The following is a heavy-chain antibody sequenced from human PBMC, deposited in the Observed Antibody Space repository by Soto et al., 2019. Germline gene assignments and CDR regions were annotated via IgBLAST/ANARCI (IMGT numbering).Heavy chain of an antibody. V-gene: IGHV4-39*01. D-gene: IGHD3-22*01. J-gene: IGHJ4*02. CDR3: ARRRYYDSSGYYYVSPFDY. Sequence: KASETLSLTCTVSGGSISSSSYYWGWIRQPPGKGLEWIGSIYYSGSTYYNPSLKSRVTISVDTSKNQFSLKLSSVTAADTAVYYCARRRYYDSSGYYYVSPFDYWGQGTLVTVSS. CDR2: IYYSGST. CDR1: GGSISSSSYY.